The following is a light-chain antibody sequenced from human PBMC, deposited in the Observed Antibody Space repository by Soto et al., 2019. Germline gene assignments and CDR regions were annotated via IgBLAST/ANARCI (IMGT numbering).Light chain of an antibody. CDR3: QQYDSYPVT. CDR2: GAS. J-gene: IGKJ2*01. V-gene: IGKV1-5*01. CDR1: QSISSW. Sequence: QSPSTLSGSVGDRVTITCRASQSISSWLAWYQQKPGKAPKFLIYGASSLESGVPSRFSGSGSGTEFTLTISSLQPDDFATYYCQQYDSYPVTFGQGTKVDIK.